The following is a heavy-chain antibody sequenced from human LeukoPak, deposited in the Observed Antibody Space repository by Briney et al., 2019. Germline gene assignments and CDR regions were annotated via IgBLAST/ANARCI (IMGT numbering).Heavy chain of an antibody. CDR3: ARGAAGARRDWFDS. D-gene: IGHD1-26*01. CDR2: TYYRSKWYN. CDR1: GDSVSSNSAG. Sequence: SQILSLTCAISGDSVSSNSAGWNWIRQSPSRGLEWLGRTYYRSKWYNDYALSLRSRITISPDTSKHQFSLQLNSVTPEDTAVYYCARGAAGARRDWFDSWGQGTLVTVSS. J-gene: IGHJ5*01. V-gene: IGHV6-1*01.